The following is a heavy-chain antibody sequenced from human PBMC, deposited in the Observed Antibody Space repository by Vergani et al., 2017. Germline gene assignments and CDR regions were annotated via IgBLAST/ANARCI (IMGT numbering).Heavy chain of an antibody. CDR1: GFTFNHYA. Sequence: EVQLLESGGDLVQPGGSLRLSCAASGFTFNHYAMNWVRQAPGKGLECVSGISGSGGSTYYAGSVKGRFTISRDSSKNTLYLQMNSLSAGDTAVYYCAKANTRNSGYDYRYYYHAMDVWGQGTTVTVSS. D-gene: IGHD5-12*01. CDR3: AKANTRNSGYDYRYYYHAMDV. J-gene: IGHJ6*02. CDR2: ISGSGGST. V-gene: IGHV3-23*01.